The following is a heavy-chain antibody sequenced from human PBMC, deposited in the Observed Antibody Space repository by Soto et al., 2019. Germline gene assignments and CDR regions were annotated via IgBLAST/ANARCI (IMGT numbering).Heavy chain of an antibody. J-gene: IGHJ4*02. V-gene: IGHV2-5*02. CDR2: IYWDDDK. D-gene: IGHD5-12*01. Sequence: QITLKESGPTLVKPTQTLTLTCTFSGFSLSTSGVGVGWIRQPPGKALEWLALIYWDDDKRYSPSLKSRLTITKDTSKNQVVLTMTNMDPVDTATYDWAHVYGGYDNFDYWGQGTLVTVSS. CDR1: GFSLSTSGVG. CDR3: AHVYGGYDNFDY.